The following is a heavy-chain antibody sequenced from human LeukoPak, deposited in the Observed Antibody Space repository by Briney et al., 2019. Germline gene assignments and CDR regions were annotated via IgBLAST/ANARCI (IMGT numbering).Heavy chain of an antibody. CDR1: GFIFSGSA. CDR2: IRSKANSYAT. Sequence: PGGSLRLSCAASGFIFSGSAMHWVRQASGKGLEWVGRIRSKANSYATAYAASVKGRFTISRDDSKITAYLQMNSLKTEDTALYYCTRTIDYWGQGTLVTVSS. CDR3: TRTIDY. J-gene: IGHJ4*02. V-gene: IGHV3-73*01.